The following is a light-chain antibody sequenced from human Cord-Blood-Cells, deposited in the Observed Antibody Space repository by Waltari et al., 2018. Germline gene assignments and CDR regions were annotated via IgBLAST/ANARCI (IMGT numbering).Light chain of an antibody. CDR2: VVS. CDR1: SSDVGGYNY. CDR3: SSYTSSSTYV. J-gene: IGLJ1*01. V-gene: IGLV2-14*01. Sequence: QSALTQPASVSGSPGQSITISCTGTSSDVGGYNYVSWYQQHPGKAPQLMIYVVSNRPPGVSNRFSGSKSGNTASLTISGLQAEDEADYYCSSYTSSSTYVFGTGTKVTVL.